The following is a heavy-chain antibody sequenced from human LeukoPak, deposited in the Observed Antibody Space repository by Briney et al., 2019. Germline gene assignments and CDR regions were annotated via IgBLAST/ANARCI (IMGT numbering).Heavy chain of an antibody. D-gene: IGHD3-3*02. CDR1: GFTLSRYA. V-gene: IGHV3-23*01. CDR3: AKELGRYFDY. Sequence: GESLRLSCAASGFTLSRYAMRWVRQAAGRGREWVSAISGSGGSTYYADAVKGRSTISRENSQNTRYLQMNSLRAEDTAVYYCAKELGRYFDYWGQGTLVTVSS. J-gene: IGHJ4*01. CDR2: ISGSGGST.